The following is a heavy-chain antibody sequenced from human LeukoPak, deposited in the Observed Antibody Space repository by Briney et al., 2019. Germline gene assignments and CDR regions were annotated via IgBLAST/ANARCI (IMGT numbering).Heavy chain of an antibody. CDR1: GFTFGDNA. Sequence: GESLRLSCTASGFTFGDNAMGWFRQAPGKGLEWVGFIRGKAYGGTTEYAASVKGRFTISRDDSKSIAYLQMNSLKTEDTAVYYCTRVPQLGYYDSSGYYFFDYWGQGTLVTVSS. J-gene: IGHJ4*02. CDR2: IRGKAYGGTT. CDR3: TRVPQLGYYDSSGYYFFDY. D-gene: IGHD3-22*01. V-gene: IGHV3-49*03.